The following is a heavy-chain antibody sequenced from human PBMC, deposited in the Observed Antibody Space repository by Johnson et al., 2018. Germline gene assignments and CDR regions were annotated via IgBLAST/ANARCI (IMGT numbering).Heavy chain of an antibody. CDR3: AGDHYVGRPSYYYYYMDV. CDR1: GGTFSSYA. CDR2: IIPIFGTA. Sequence: QVQLVQSGAEVKKPGSSVKVSCKASGGTFSSYAISWVRQAPGQGLEWMGGIIPIFGTANYAQKFQGRVTITADESTSTAYMELSSLRSEDTAVYYCAGDHYVGRPSYYYYYMDVWGKGTTVTVSS. J-gene: IGHJ6*03. D-gene: IGHD3-16*01. V-gene: IGHV1-69*12.